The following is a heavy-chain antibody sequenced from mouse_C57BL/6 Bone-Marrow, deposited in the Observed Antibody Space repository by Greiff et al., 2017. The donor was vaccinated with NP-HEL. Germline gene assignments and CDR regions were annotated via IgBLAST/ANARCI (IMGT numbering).Heavy chain of an antibody. V-gene: IGHV6-3*01. CDR1: GFTFSNYW. CDR3: TIYGTTGGY. Sequence: EVHLVESGGGLVQPGGSMKLSCVASGFTFSNYWMNWVRQSPEKGLEWVAQIRLKSDNYATHYAESVKGRFTISRDDSKSSVYLQMNNLRAEDTGIYYCTIYGTTGGYWGQGTTLTVSS. CDR2: IRLKSDNYAT. J-gene: IGHJ2*01. D-gene: IGHD1-1*01.